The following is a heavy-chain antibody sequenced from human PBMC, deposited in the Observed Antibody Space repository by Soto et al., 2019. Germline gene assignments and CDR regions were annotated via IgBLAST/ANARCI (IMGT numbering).Heavy chain of an antibody. Sequence: QVQLQESGPGLVKPSETLSLTCTVSGGSISSYYWSWIRQPPGKGLEWIGYIYYSGSTNYNPSLKSRVTISVDTSKNQFSLKLSSVTAADTAVYYCARGGDYGGTAFDYWGQGTLVTVSS. CDR2: IYYSGST. J-gene: IGHJ4*02. V-gene: IGHV4-59*01. CDR3: ARGGDYGGTAFDY. D-gene: IGHD4-17*01. CDR1: GGSISSYY.